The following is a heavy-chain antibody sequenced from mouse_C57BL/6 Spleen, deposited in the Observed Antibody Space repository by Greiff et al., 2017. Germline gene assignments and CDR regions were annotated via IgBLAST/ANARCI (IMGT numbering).Heavy chain of an antibody. Sequence: QVHVKQPGAELVKPGASVKMSCKASGYTFTSYWITWVKQRPGQGLEWIGDIYPGSGSTNYNEKFKSKATLTVDTSSSTAYMQRSSLTSEDSAVYYCASGHSSGYVGYWGQGTTLTVSS. V-gene: IGHV1-55*01. CDR2: IYPGSGST. D-gene: IGHD3-2*02. CDR1: GYTFTSYW. CDR3: ASGHSSGYVGY. J-gene: IGHJ2*01.